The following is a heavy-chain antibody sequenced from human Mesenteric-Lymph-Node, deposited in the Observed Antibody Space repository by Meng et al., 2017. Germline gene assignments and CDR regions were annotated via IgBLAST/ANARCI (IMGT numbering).Heavy chain of an antibody. CDR1: GYTFSNYD. CDR2: MNPNSDNT. CDR3: ARGLESDYGDYYYYGMDV. V-gene: IGHV1-8*03. Sequence: ASVKVSCKASGYTFSNYDINWVRQASGQGLEWMGRMNPNSDNTGYAQNFQGRVTFTRDTSISTAYMELSSLRSEDTAVYYCARGLESDYGDYYYYGMDVWGQGTMVNVSS. D-gene: IGHD4-17*01. J-gene: IGHJ6*02.